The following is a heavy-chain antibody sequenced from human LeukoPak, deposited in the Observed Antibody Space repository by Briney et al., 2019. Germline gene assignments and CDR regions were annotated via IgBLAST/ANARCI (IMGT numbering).Heavy chain of an antibody. CDR3: AGGGTVTTDSYYYYMDV. D-gene: IGHD4-11*01. CDR1: GGTFSSYA. V-gene: IGHV1-69*05. J-gene: IGHJ6*03. Sequence: SVKVSCKASGGTFSSYAISWVRQAPGQGLEWMGGIIPIFGTANYAQKFQGRVTITTDESTSTAYMELSSLRSEDTAVYYCAGGGTVTTDSYYYYMDVWGKGTTVTVSS. CDR2: IIPIFGTA.